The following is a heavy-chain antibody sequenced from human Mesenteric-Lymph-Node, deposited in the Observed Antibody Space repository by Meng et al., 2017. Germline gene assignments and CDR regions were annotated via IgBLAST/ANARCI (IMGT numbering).Heavy chain of an antibody. CDR3: ARVTTVTTGAFDI. CDR1: GFTFSSYA. V-gene: IGHV3-30*04. CDR2: ISYDGSNK. Sequence: GGSLRLSCAASGFTFSSYAMHWVRQAPGKGLEWVAVISYDGSNKYYADSVKGRFTISRDNSKNTLYLQMNSLRAEDTAVYYCARVTTVTTGAFDIWGQGTMVTVSS. J-gene: IGHJ3*02. D-gene: IGHD4-17*01.